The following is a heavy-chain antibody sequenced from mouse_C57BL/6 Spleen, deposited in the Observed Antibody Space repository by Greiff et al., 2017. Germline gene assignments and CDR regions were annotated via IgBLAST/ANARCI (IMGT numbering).Heavy chain of an antibody. Sequence: EVKLEESGGGLVQPGGSLSLSCAASGFTFTDYYMSWVRQPPGKALEWLGFIRNKANGYTTEYSASVKGRFTISRDNSQSILYLQMNALRAEDSATYYCARFGWDGGTGFDYWGQGTTLTVSS. J-gene: IGHJ2*01. CDR3: ARFGWDGGTGFDY. CDR1: GFTFTDYY. D-gene: IGHD4-1*01. V-gene: IGHV7-3*01. CDR2: IRNKANGYTT.